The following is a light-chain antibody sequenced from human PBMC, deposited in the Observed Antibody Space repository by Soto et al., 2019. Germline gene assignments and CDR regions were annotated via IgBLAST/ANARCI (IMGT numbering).Light chain of an antibody. CDR3: QQTYSNPET. J-gene: IGKJ1*01. Sequence: DIQMTQSPSSLSASVGDRVTITCRASQSISNYLNWYQHKPGKAPNLLIYAASTLHSGVPSRFSGSGSGTHFTLTISSLQPEDFATYYCQQTYSNPETFAQGTKVEI. V-gene: IGKV1-39*01. CDR1: QSISNY. CDR2: AAS.